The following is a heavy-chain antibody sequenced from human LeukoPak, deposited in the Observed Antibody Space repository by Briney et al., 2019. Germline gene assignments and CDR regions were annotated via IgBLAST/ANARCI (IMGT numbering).Heavy chain of an antibody. J-gene: IGHJ4*02. CDR3: AREPSSGWYYFDY. Sequence: ASVKVSCKASGYTFTGYYMHWVRQAPGQGLEWMGWISAYNGNTNYAQKLQGRVTMTTDTSTSTAYMELRSLRSDDTAVYYCAREPSSGWYYFDYWGQGTLVTVSS. V-gene: IGHV1-18*04. D-gene: IGHD6-19*01. CDR2: ISAYNGNT. CDR1: GYTFTGYY.